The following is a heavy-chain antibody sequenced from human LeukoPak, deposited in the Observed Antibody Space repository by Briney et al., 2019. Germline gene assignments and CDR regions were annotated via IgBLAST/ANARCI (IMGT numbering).Heavy chain of an antibody. CDR3: AKDRSRDGYNLDALDI. CDR2: IWYDGSNE. D-gene: IGHD5-24*01. J-gene: IGHJ3*02. V-gene: IGHV3-33*06. CDR1: GFTFSTYG. Sequence: PGRSLRLSCAASGFTFSTYGMHWVRQAPGKGLEWVAVIWYDGSNEYYADSVKGRFTISRGNSKNTLYLQMNSLRAEDTAVYYCAKDRSRDGYNLDALDIWGQGTMVTVSS.